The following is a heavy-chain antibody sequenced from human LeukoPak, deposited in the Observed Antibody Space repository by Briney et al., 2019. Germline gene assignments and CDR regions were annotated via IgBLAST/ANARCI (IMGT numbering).Heavy chain of an antibody. CDR1: GFTFSSYW. CDR3: ARATWDPNYYYYMDV. J-gene: IGHJ6*03. D-gene: IGHD1-26*01. Sequence: GGSLRLSCAASGFTFSSYWMSWVRQAPGKGLEWVANIKQDGSEKYYVDSVKGRFTISRDNAKNSLFLQMNSLRAEDTAVYFCARATWDPNYYYYMDVWGKGTTVTISS. CDR2: IKQDGSEK. V-gene: IGHV3-7*01.